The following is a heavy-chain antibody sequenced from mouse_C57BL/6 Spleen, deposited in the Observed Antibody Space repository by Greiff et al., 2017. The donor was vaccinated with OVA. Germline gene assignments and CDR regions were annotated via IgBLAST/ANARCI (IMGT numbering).Heavy chain of an antibody. Sequence: VQLQQSGAELVKPGASVKISCKASGYAFSSYWMNWVKQRPGKGLEWIGQIYPGDGDTNYNGKFKGKATLTADKSSSTAYMQLSSLNSGGSTVYFCAREEYDSYPYTLDYWGQGTTLTVSS. D-gene: IGHD2-3*01. CDR1: GYAFSSYW. J-gene: IGHJ2*01. V-gene: IGHV1-80*01. CDR2: IYPGDGDT. CDR3: AREEYDSYPYTLDY.